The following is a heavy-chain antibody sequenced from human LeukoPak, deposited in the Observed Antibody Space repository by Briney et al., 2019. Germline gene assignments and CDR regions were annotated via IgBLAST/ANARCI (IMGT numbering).Heavy chain of an antibody. CDR1: GGSISSGGYY. V-gene: IGHV4-31*03. Sequence: PSETLSLTCTVSGGSISSGGYYWSWIRQHPGKGLEWIGYIYYSESTYYNPSLKSRVTISVDTSKNQFSLKLSSVTAADTAVYYCARSRVYDILTNYYYYGMDVWGQGTTVTVSS. CDR2: IYYSEST. J-gene: IGHJ6*02. D-gene: IGHD3-9*01. CDR3: ARSRVYDILTNYYYYGMDV.